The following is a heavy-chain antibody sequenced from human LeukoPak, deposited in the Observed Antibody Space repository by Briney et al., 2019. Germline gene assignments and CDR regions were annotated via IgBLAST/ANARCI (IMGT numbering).Heavy chain of an antibody. J-gene: IGHJ4*02. CDR2: INHSGST. CDR1: GGSFSGYY. V-gene: IGHV4-34*01. D-gene: IGHD4-11*01. CDR3: ARRTTVTIPFGY. Sequence: SETLSLTCAVYGGSFSGYYWSWIRQPPGKGLEWSGEINHSGSTNYNPSLKSRVTISVDKSKNQFSLKLSPVTAADTAVYYCARRTTVTIPFGYWGQGTLVTVSS.